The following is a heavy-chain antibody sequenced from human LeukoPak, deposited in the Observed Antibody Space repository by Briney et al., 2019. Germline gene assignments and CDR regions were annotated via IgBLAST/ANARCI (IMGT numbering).Heavy chain of an antibody. Sequence: PGGSLRLSCAASGFTVSSNYMSWVRQAPGKGLEWVSLIYSGGSTYYADSVKGRFTISRDNSKNTVYLQMNSLRAEDTAVYYCARGRAAWTSFVGWFDPWGRGTLVTVSS. D-gene: IGHD3-3*01. V-gene: IGHV3-53*01. CDR2: IYSGGST. CDR1: GFTVSSNY. CDR3: ARGRAAWTSFVGWFDP. J-gene: IGHJ5*02.